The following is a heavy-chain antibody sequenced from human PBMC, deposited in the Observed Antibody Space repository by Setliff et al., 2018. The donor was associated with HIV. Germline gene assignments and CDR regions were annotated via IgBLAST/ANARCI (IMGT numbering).Heavy chain of an antibody. V-gene: IGHV4-4*02. D-gene: IGHD2-15*01. CDR1: GGSISSSYW. Sequence: SETLSLTCAVSGGSISSSYWWSWVRQPPGEGLEWIGEIYHSGSTNYNPSLKSRVTISVNTSKNQFSLKLSSVTAADTAVYYCARSIVVVVAATPLGWFDSWGQGTLVTVS. CDR3: ARSIVVVVAATPLGWFDS. J-gene: IGHJ5*01. CDR2: IYHSGST.